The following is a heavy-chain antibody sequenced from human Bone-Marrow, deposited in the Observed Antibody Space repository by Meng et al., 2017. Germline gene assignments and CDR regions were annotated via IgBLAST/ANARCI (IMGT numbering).Heavy chain of an antibody. Sequence: GESVKISCAASGFTFSSYAMHWVRQAPGKGLEYVSGISSYGDTTYYGTSVKGRFTISRDDSKNTLYLQMGNVRGEDMAVYYCASGNRSSWGCFDYWGPGALVTVSS. J-gene: IGHJ4*02. CDR2: ISSYGDTT. V-gene: IGHV3-64*01. D-gene: IGHD6-13*01. CDR3: ASGNRSSWGCFDY. CDR1: GFTFSSYA.